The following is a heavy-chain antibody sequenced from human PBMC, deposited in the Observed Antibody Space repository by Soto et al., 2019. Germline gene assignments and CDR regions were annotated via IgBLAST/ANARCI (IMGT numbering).Heavy chain of an antibody. Sequence: SETLSLTCTVSDGSVSSGSYYWTWIRQPPGKGLKWIGYIYSSGSTLYNPSLKSRVIISVDTSMNQFSLKLSSVTAADTAVYYCARDSLALFDSWGQGTLVTVSS. J-gene: IGHJ4*02. D-gene: IGHD5-12*01. CDR3: ARDSLALFDS. CDR2: IYSSGST. V-gene: IGHV4-61*01. CDR1: DGSVSSGSYY.